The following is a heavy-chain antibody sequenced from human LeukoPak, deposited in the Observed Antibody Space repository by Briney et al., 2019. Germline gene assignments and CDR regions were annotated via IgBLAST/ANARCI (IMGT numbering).Heavy chain of an antibody. V-gene: IGHV1-2*02. J-gene: IGHJ4*02. CDR2: INPNSGGT. CDR1: GYTFTGYY. CDR3: ARNRDGYNNIDY. Sequence: ASVRVSCKASGYTFTGYYMHWVRQAPGQGLEWMGWINPNSGGTNYAQKFQGRVTMTRDTSISTAYMELSRLRSDDTAVYYCARNRDGYNNIDYWGQGTLVTVSS. D-gene: IGHD5-24*01.